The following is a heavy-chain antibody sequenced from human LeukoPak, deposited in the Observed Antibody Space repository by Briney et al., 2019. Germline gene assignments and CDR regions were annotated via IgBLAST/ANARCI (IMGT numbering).Heavy chain of an antibody. D-gene: IGHD3-22*01. J-gene: IGHJ5*02. CDR2: IKQDGSEK. CDR1: GFTFDDYG. Sequence: GGSLRLSCAASGFTFDDYGMSWVRQAPGKGLEWVANIKQDGSEKYYVDSVKGRFTISRDNAKNSLYLQMNSLRAEDTAVYYCARGPLGDSRPNWFDPWGQGTLVTVSS. CDR3: ARGPLGDSRPNWFDP. V-gene: IGHV3-7*01.